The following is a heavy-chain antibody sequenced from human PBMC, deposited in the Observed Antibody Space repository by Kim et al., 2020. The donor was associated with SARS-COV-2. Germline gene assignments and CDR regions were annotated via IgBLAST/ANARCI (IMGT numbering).Heavy chain of an antibody. V-gene: IGHV4-34*01. Sequence: LKSRVTISVDTSKNQFSLKLSSVTAADTAVYYCARGSPRYYYGSGSHFDYWGQGTLVTVSS. D-gene: IGHD3-10*01. CDR3: ARGSPRYYYGSGSHFDY. J-gene: IGHJ4*02.